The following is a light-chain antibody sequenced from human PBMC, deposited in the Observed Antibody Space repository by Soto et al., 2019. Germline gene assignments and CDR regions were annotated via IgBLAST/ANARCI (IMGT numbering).Light chain of an antibody. Sequence: QSALTQPASVSGSPGQSITISCTGTRSDVGGYNYVSWYQQHPGKAPKLMIYEVSNRPSGVSNRVSGSKSGNTASLTISGLQAEDEADYYCSSYTSSSTYVFGTGTKVTVL. CDR3: SSYTSSSTYV. V-gene: IGLV2-14*01. CDR2: EVS. CDR1: RSDVGGYNY. J-gene: IGLJ1*01.